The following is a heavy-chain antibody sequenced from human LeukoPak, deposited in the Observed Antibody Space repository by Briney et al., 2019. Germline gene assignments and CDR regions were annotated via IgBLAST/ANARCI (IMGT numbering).Heavy chain of an antibody. V-gene: IGHV4-39*01. CDR1: GGSISSSSYY. CDR3: TSEISSASNC. J-gene: IGHJ4*02. D-gene: IGHD6-6*01. Sequence: SETLSLTCTVSGGSISSSSYYWGWIRQPPGEGLEWIGSIYYTGSTYYSPSLKSRVTISADTSKNEFSLKLSSVTAADTAVYYCTSEISSASNCWGQGTLVTVSS. CDR2: IYYTGST.